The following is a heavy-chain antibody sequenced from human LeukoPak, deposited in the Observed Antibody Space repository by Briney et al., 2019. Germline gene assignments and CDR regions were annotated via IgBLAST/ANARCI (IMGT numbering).Heavy chain of an antibody. J-gene: IGHJ4*02. V-gene: IGHV3-30*01. CDR3: AREGDPIPRRGYSYGLVY. D-gene: IGHD5-18*01. Sequence: GPSLRLSCADSGCTGSRYGMHWVRQDPDKRLEWVAVISYDGSNKYYADSVKGRFTISRDNSKNTLYLQMNSLRAEDTAVYYCAREGDPIPRRGYSYGLVYWGQGTLVTVSS. CDR2: ISYDGSNK. CDR1: GCTGSRYG.